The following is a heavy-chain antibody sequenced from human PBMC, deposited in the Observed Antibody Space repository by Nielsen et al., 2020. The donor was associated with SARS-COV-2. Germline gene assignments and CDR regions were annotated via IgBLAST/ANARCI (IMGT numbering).Heavy chain of an antibody. CDR1: GFTFSNAW. D-gene: IGHD2-2*01. J-gene: IGHJ4*02. Sequence: SCAASGFTFSNAWMSWVRQAPGKGLEWVGRIKSKTDGGTTDYAAPVKGRFTISRDDSKNTLYLQMNSLKTEDTAVYYCTTEYQLLSGIIDYWGQGTLVTVSS. V-gene: IGHV3-15*01. CDR3: TTEYQLLSGIIDY. CDR2: IKSKTDGGTT.